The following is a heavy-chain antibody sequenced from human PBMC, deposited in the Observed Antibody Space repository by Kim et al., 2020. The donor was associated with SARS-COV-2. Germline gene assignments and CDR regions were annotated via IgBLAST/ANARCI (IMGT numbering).Heavy chain of an antibody. V-gene: IGHV3-74*01. CDR2: GSST. Sequence: GSSTRYADSVKGRFNISRDNAKNTVYLQMNSLRVEDTAVYYCAREYGLDAWGQGTTVTVSS. J-gene: IGHJ6*02. CDR3: AREYGLDA.